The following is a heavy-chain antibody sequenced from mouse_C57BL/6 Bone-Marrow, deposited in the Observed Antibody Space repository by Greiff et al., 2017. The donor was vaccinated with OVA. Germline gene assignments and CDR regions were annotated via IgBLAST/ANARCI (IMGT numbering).Heavy chain of an antibody. D-gene: IGHD1-1*01. J-gene: IGHJ1*03. CDR2: ILPGSGST. V-gene: IGHV1-9*01. CDR1: GYTFTGYW. Sequence: VKVVESGAELMKPGASVKLSCKATGYTFTGYWIEWVKQRPGHGLEWIGEILPGSGSTNYNEKFKGKATFTADTSSNTAYMQLSSLTTEDSAIDYCARDDYYGSSYGYFDVWGTGTTVTVSS. CDR3: ARDDYYGSSYGYFDV.